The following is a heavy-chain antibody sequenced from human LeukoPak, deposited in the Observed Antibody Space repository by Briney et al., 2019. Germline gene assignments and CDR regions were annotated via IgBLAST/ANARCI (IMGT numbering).Heavy chain of an antibody. CDR1: GYTFTGYY. J-gene: IGHJ6*02. V-gene: IGHV1-8*02. Sequence: GASVKVSCKASGYTFTGYYMHWVRQAPGQGLEWMGWMNPNSGNTGYAQKFQGRVTMTRNTSISTAYMELSSLRSEDTAVYYCARGITIFGVAYGMDVWGQGTTVTVSS. CDR2: MNPNSGNT. CDR3: ARGITIFGVAYGMDV. D-gene: IGHD3-3*01.